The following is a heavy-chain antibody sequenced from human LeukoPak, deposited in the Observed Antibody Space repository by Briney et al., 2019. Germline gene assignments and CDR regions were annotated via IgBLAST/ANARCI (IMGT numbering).Heavy chain of an antibody. CDR3: AKDFYDSSGYYSTEDAFDI. J-gene: IGHJ3*02. V-gene: IGHV3-30*04. CDR2: MSNDGKDK. CDR1: GFTLSSYA. Sequence: PGGSLRLSCTISGFTLSSYAMHWVRQAPGKGLEWVALMSNDGKDKYYADSVKGRFTISRDNSKNTLYLQMNSLRAEDTAVYYCAKDFYDSSGYYSTEDAFDIWGQGTMVTVSS. D-gene: IGHD3-22*01.